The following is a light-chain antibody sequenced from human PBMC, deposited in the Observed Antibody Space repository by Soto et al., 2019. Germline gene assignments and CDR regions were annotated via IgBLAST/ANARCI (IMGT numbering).Light chain of an antibody. J-gene: IGKJ3*01. V-gene: IGKV3-15*01. CDR1: HRVSDN. CDR2: ATS. Sequence: EIVMTQSPGTLSVSLGERATLSCRASHRVSDNLAWYQQIPGQAPRLLIYATSTRATGVPPRFSGSGSGTEFTLTISSLQSEDFAVYYCQQRSSWPFTFGPGTKVDIK. CDR3: QQRSSWPFT.